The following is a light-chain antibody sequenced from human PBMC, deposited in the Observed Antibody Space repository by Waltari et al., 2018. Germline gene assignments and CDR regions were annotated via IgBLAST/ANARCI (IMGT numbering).Light chain of an antibody. J-gene: IGLJ2*01. CDR2: TNC. CDR1: SSNIGSNY. V-gene: IGLV1-47*01. Sequence: QSVLTQPPSASGPPGQRVTISCSGSSSNIGSNYVYWYQQLPGTAPKLLIYTNCEGPSGLPDCVSCSKSGTSASLAISGLRSEDEGDYFCAACDDRLTVVVFGGGTKLTVL. CDR3: AACDDRLTVVV.